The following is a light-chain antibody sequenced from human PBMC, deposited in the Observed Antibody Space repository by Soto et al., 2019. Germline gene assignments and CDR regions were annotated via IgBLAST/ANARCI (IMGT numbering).Light chain of an antibody. CDR2: AAS. J-gene: IGKJ5*01. Sequence: IQLTQSPSSLSAYVGDRVTITCRASQGISSYLAWYQQKPGKAPKLLISAASTLQSEVPSRVSGSGSGTECTLTISSLQPEDFATYYCQQLNDYPITFGQGTRREIK. V-gene: IGKV1-9*01. CDR1: QGISSY. CDR3: QQLNDYPIT.